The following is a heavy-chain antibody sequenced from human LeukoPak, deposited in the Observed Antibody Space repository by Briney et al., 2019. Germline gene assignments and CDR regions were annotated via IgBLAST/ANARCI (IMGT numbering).Heavy chain of an antibody. J-gene: IGHJ5*02. D-gene: IGHD2/OR15-2a*01. V-gene: IGHV3-74*01. CDR3: ATSMGGYNWFDP. CDR2: ISSDGSGT. Sequence: GGSLRLSCAGPGFTFSRNWMHWVRQAPGKGLVWVSRISSDGSGTTYADSVKGRFTISRDNAKNTLYLQMNSLRAEDTAVYYCATSMGGYNWFDPWGQGTLVTVSS. CDR1: GFTFSRNW.